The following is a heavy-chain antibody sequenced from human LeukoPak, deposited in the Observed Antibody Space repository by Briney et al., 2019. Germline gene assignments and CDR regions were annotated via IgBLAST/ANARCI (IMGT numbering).Heavy chain of an antibody. CDR3: AKEEGNGGSYGQVGFDY. J-gene: IGHJ4*02. CDR1: GFTFSSHG. CDR2: IRYDGSNK. V-gene: IGHV3-30*02. Sequence: GSLRLSCAASGFTFSSHGLHWVRQAPGKGLEWVAFIRYDGSNKYYADSVKGRFTISRDNSKNTLYLQMNSLRAEDTAVYYCAKEEGNGGSYGQVGFDYWGQGTLVTVSS. D-gene: IGHD1-26*01.